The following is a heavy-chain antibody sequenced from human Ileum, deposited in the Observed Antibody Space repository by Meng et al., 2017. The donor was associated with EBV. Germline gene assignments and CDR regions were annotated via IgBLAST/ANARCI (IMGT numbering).Heavy chain of an antibody. CDR3: AREARSSGYHPGIGP. J-gene: IGHJ5*02. Sequence: QGQLQQGGYGRLEPPGTLSLTCAVYGGFCSGYCWSWIRQSPGKGLEWIGEINHSGSTNYNPSLKSRVTISVDTSKNQFSLKLTSVTAADTAVYYCAREARSSGYHPGIGPWGQGTLVTVSS. CDR1: GGFCSGYC. V-gene: IGHV4-34*02. CDR2: INHSGST. D-gene: IGHD3-22*01.